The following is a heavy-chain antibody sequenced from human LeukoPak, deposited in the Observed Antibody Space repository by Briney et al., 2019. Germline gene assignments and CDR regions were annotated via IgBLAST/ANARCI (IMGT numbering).Heavy chain of an antibody. J-gene: IGHJ6*03. CDR1: GYTFTSYG. CDR3: ARELGRQWLVSYYYYYMDV. D-gene: IGHD6-19*01. V-gene: IGHV1-18*01. CDR2: ISAYNGNT. Sequence: ASVQVSCKASGYTFTSYGISWVRQAPGQGLAWMGWISAYNGNTNYAQKLQGRVTMTTDTSTSTAYMELRSLRSDDTAVYYCARELGRQWLVSYYYYYMDVWGKGTTVTVSS.